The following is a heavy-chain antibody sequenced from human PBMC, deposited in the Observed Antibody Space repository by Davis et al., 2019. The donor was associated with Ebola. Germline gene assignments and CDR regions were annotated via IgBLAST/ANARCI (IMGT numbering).Heavy chain of an antibody. Sequence: PGGSLRLSCAASGFTSSSYAMTWARQAPGKGLEWVSTISGGGYSTNYADSVKGRFTISRDNSKSTLYLQMNSLTVEDTAVYYCAKGGSGWPSDYSYGMGVWGKGTTVTVSS. V-gene: IGHV3-23*01. J-gene: IGHJ6*04. D-gene: IGHD6-19*01. CDR1: GFTSSSYA. CDR2: ISGGGYST. CDR3: AKGGSGWPSDYSYGMGV.